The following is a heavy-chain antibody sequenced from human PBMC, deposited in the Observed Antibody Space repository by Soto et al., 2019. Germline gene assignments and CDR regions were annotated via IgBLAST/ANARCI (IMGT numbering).Heavy chain of an antibody. D-gene: IGHD5-18*01. CDR2: ISYDGSNK. V-gene: IGHV3-30*18. J-gene: IGHJ6*02. Sequence: QVPLVESGGGVVQPGRSLRLSCAASGFTFSSYGMHWVRQAPGKGLEWVAVISYDGSNKYYADSVKGRFTISRDNSKNTLYLQMNSLRAEDTAVYYCAKDKGTDTAMATGYYYYGMDVWGQGTTVTVSS. CDR1: GFTFSSYG. CDR3: AKDKGTDTAMATGYYYYGMDV.